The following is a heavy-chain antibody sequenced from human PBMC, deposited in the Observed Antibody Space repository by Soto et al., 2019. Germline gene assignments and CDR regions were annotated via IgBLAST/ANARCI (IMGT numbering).Heavy chain of an antibody. D-gene: IGHD3-3*01. CDR2: INHSGST. Sequence: SETLSLTCAVYGGSLSGYYWSWIRQPPGKGLEWIGEINHSGSTNYNPSLKSRVTISVDTSKNQFSLKLSSVTAADTAVYYCARGREWLLHHYFDYWGQGTLVTVSS. CDR1: GGSLSGYY. CDR3: ARGREWLLHHYFDY. V-gene: IGHV4-34*01. J-gene: IGHJ4*02.